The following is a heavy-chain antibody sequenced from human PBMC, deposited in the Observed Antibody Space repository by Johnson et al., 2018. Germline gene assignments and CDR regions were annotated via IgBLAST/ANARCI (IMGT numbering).Heavy chain of an antibody. V-gene: IGHV3-23*04. D-gene: IGHD3-10*01. Sequence: VQLVESGGSLVQXGGSLRVXCAASGFTFSTYAMNWVRQTPGKVLEWVSAISGSGDGTYYADSVKGRFTISRDNSKNTLYLQMNSLTAEDTAVYYCAKEVRYGWGALDIWGHGTMVTVSS. J-gene: IGHJ3*02. CDR1: GFTFSTYA. CDR3: AKEVRYGWGALDI. CDR2: ISGSGDGT.